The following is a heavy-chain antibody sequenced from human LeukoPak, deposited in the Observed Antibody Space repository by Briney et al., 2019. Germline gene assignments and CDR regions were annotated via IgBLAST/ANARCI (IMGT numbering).Heavy chain of an antibody. CDR1: GFTFSSYW. V-gene: IGHV3-7*01. CDR3: ARVGYYYHY. CDR2: IKQDGSQK. J-gene: IGHJ4*02. D-gene: IGHD3-22*01. Sequence: GGSLRLSCAASGFTFSSYWMSWVRQAPGKGLEWVATIKQDGSQKDFVDSVKGRFTISRDNAKNSLYLQMNRLRAEDTALYYCARVGYYYHYWGQGTLVTVSS.